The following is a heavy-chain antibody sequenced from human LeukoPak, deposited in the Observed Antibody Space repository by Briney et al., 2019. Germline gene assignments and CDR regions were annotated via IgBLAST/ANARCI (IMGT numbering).Heavy chain of an antibody. V-gene: IGHV3-74*01. CDR3: ARDRIPYCSGGSCSNFDY. J-gene: IGHJ4*02. CDR2: ISSDGSRV. Sequence: GGSLRLSCAASGFTFSDYWMHWVRQAPGKGLVWVSRISSDGSRVTYADSVKGRLTISRHNAKNSLYLEMNSLRAEDTAVHYCARDRIPYCSGGSCSNFDYWGQGTLVTVSS. D-gene: IGHD2-15*01. CDR1: GFTFSDYW.